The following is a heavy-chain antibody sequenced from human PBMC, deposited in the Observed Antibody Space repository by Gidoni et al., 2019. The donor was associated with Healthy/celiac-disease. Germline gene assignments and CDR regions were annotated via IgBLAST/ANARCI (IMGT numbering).Heavy chain of an antibody. D-gene: IGHD3-16*01. V-gene: IGHV3-23*01. Sequence: EVQLLESGGGLVQPGGSLRLSCAASGFTFISYAMSWVRQAPGKGLEWVSAISGIGGSTYYADSVKGRFTISRDNSKNTLYLQMNSLRAEDTAVYYCAKDCGGDFNCMIPDYWGQGTLVTVSS. CDR1: GFTFISYA. J-gene: IGHJ4*02. CDR3: AKDCGGDFNCMIPDY. CDR2: ISGIGGST.